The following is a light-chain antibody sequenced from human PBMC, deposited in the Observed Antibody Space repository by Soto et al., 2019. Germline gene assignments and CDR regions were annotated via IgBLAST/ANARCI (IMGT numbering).Light chain of an antibody. J-gene: IGLJ2*01. CDR1: SSDVGIYNY. Sequence: QSALTQPASVSGSPGQSITISCTGTSSDVGIYNYVSWYQQHPGKAPKLMIYDVSKRPSGVPDRFSGSKSGNTASLTISGLQAEDEADYYCCSYAGSYTLFGGGTKVTVL. V-gene: IGLV2-11*01. CDR2: DVS. CDR3: CSYAGSYTL.